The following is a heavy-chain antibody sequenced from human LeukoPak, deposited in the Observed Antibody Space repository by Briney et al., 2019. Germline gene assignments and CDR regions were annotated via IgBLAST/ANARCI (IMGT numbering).Heavy chain of an antibody. J-gene: IGHJ4*02. V-gene: IGHV3-33*01. D-gene: IGHD6-19*01. Sequence: PGRSLRLSCAASGFNFSSYGMHWVRKAPGKGLEWVTSIWFDGSNIHYADSVKGRVIISRDNSKSALYLQMNSLRAEDTAIYYCARDSLPMAVTGPFDHWGQGALVTVSS. CDR3: ARDSLPMAVTGPFDH. CDR2: IWFDGSNI. CDR1: GFNFSSYG.